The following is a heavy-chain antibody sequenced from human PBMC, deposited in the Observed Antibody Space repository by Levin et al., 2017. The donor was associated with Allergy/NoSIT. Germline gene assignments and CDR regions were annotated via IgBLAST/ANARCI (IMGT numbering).Heavy chain of an antibody. J-gene: IGHJ5*02. CDR1: GYTFNRYG. CDR3: AREVLGGYVHP. V-gene: IGHV1-18*01. Sequence: ASVKVSCKASGYTFNRYGITWVRQAPGQGLAWMGWISADNGDTYLAQNFQGRVTMTTDTSTNTVHIEIRSLRSDDTAVYYCAREVLGGYVHPWGQGTLVTVSS. D-gene: IGHD5-12*01. CDR2: ISADNGDT.